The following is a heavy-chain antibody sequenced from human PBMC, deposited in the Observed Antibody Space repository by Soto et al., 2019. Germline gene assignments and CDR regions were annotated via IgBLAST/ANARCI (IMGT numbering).Heavy chain of an antibody. CDR2: IWYDGSNE. J-gene: IGHJ4*02. V-gene: IGHV3-33*01. D-gene: IGHD6-13*01. CDR1: GFAFSSYG. CDR3: ARDGPEAGIILEY. Sequence: QVQLVESGGGVVQPGKSLRLSCEASGFAFSSYGMHWVRQAPGKGLEWVAVIWYDGSNEHYADSVKGRFTISRDNSKNTLYLQMNSLRPEDTAVYYCARDGPEAGIILEYWGQGTLVTVSS.